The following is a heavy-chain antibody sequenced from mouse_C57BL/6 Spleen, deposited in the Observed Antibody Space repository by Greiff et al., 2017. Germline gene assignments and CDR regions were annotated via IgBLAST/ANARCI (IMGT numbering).Heavy chain of an antibody. V-gene: IGHV5-4*01. CDR1: GFTFSSYA. D-gene: IGHD2-3*01. Sequence: DVKLQESGGGLVKPGGSLKLSCAASGFTFSSYAMSWVRQTPEKRLEWVATISDGGSYTYYPDNVKGRFTISRDNAKNNLYLQMSHLKSEDTAMYYCARDQGSDGYYVSWYFDVWGTGTTVTVSS. CDR2: ISDGGSYT. J-gene: IGHJ1*03. CDR3: ARDQGSDGYYVSWYFDV.